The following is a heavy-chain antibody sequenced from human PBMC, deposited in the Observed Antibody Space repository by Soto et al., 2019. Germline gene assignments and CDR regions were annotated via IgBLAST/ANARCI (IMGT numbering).Heavy chain of an antibody. J-gene: IGHJ6*02. CDR1: GGSISSGDYY. CDR2: IYYSGST. V-gene: IGHV4-30-4*01. D-gene: IGHD4-4*01. Sequence: PSETLSLTCTVSGGSISSGDYYWSWIRQPPGKGLEWIGYIYYSGSTFYNPSLKSRVTISVDTSKNQFSLKLSSVTAADTAVYYCARDKAGSNYGYYYYGMDVWGQGTTVTVSS. CDR3: ARDKAGSNYGYYYYGMDV.